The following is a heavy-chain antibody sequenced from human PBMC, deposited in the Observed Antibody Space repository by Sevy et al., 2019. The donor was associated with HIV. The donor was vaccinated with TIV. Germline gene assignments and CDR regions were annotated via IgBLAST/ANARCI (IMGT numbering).Heavy chain of an antibody. Sequence: GGSLRLSCTASGCTFSNAWMSWVRQPPGKGLEWVGRIKSKTDGGTTDYPAPVKGRFTISRDESKNTLYLQMTSLKTADTAVYYCTTDYYDSSGYSHAFDIWGQGTMVTVSS. CDR1: GCTFSNAW. V-gene: IGHV3-15*01. D-gene: IGHD3-22*01. CDR2: IKSKTDGGTT. CDR3: TTDYYDSSGYSHAFDI. J-gene: IGHJ3*02.